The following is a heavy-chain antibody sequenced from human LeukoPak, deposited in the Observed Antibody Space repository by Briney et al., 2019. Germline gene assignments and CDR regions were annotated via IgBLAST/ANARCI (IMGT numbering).Heavy chain of an antibody. Sequence: SAKVSCKASGGTFISYAISWVRQAPGQGLEWMGGIIPIFGTANYAQKFQGRVTITADESTSTAYMELSSLRSEDTAVYYCARGYSGSYHISYFDYWGQGTLVTVSS. J-gene: IGHJ4*02. CDR3: ARGYSGSYHISYFDY. V-gene: IGHV1-69*13. D-gene: IGHD1-26*01. CDR2: IIPIFGTA. CDR1: GGTFISYA.